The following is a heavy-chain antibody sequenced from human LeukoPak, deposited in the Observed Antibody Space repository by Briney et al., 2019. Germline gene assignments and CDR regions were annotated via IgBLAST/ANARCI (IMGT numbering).Heavy chain of an antibody. CDR2: ISDYNGNT. CDR3: AKGGCSGDICSAYNYYGMDV. D-gene: IGHD2-15*01. V-gene: IGHV1-18*01. Sequence: ASVKVSCKASGYTFRSYGINWVRQAPGQGLEWMGWISDYNGNTNYAQKIQGRVTMTTDTSTSTAYMELRSLRSDDTAVYYCAKGGCSGDICSAYNYYGMDVWGQGTTVTVSS. CDR1: GYTFRSYG. J-gene: IGHJ6*02.